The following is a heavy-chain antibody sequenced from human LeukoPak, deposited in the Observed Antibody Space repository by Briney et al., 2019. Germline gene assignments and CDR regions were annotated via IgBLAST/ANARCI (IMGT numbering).Heavy chain of an antibody. V-gene: IGHV4-61*02. CDR2: IYTSGST. J-gene: IGHJ4*02. CDR3: ARSWALPVFDY. Sequence: PSETLSLTCTVSGGSISSGSYYWSWIRQPAGKGLEWIGRIYTSGSTNYNPSLKSRVTISVDTSKNQFSLKLSSVTAADTAVYYCARSWALPVFDYWGQGTLVTVSS. D-gene: IGHD3-16*01. CDR1: GGSISSGSYY.